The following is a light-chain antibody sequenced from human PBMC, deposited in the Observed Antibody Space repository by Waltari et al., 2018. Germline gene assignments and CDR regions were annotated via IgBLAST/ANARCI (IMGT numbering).Light chain of an antibody. V-gene: IGLV2-11*01. CDR2: DVS. Sequence: QSALTQPRSVSGSPGQPVTISCTGTTSVVGGYNSASCYQQHPGKPPNLMIYDVSKRPSGVPDRFSGSKSGNTASLTISGLQAEDEADYYCCSYAGSYTFVFGGGTKLTVL. CDR1: TSVVGGYNS. CDR3: CSYAGSYTFV. J-gene: IGLJ3*02.